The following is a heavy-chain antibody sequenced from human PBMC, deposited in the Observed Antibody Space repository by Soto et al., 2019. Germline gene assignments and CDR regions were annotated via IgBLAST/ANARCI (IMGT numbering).Heavy chain of an antibody. CDR1: GGSFSGYY. Sequence: SETLSLTCAVYGGSFSGYYWSWIRQPPGKGLEWIGEINHSGSTNYNPSLKSRVTISVDTSKNQFSLKLSSVTAADTAVYYCARGFPVTPYYFDYWGQGTLVTVSS. V-gene: IGHV4-34*01. D-gene: IGHD4-4*01. J-gene: IGHJ4*02. CDR2: INHSGST. CDR3: ARGFPVTPYYFDY.